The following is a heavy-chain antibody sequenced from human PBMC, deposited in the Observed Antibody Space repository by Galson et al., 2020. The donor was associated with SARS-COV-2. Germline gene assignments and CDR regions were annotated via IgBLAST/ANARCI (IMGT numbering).Heavy chain of an antibody. CDR1: GFSFDDYA. D-gene: IGHD2-21*01. CDR2: ISWNSGNI. V-gene: IGHV3-9*01. CDR3: AKDRSILWSEGMDV. J-gene: IGHJ6*02. Sequence: GGPLRLSCAASGFSFDDYAMHGVRQAPGKGLEWVSSISWNSGNIGYADSVKGRFTISRDSAKNSLYLQMNSLRAEDTALYYCAKDRSILWSEGMDVWGQGTTVTVSS.